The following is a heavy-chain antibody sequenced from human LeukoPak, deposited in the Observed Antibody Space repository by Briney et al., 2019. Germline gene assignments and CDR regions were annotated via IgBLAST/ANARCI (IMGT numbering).Heavy chain of an antibody. CDR1: GFSFSSYA. Sequence: GRSLRLSCAASGFSFSSYAMHWVRQAPGKGLEWVAVISYDGSNKYYADSVKGRFTISRDNSKNTLYLQMNSLRAEDTAVCYCARVNRGDIYGSGSYYRPIGYFQHWGQGTLVTVSS. J-gene: IGHJ1*01. CDR2: ISYDGSNK. D-gene: IGHD3-10*01. V-gene: IGHV3-30*04. CDR3: ARVNRGDIYGSGSYYRPIGYFQH.